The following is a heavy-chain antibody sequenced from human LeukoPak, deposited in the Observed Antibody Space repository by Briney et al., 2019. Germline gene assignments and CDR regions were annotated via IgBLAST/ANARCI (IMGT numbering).Heavy chain of an antibody. CDR3: ARSIYCSSTSCYMAPRRGHYYFHY. CDR2: INHSGST. J-gene: IGHJ4*02. V-gene: IGHV4-34*01. D-gene: IGHD2-2*02. CDR1: GGSVSGYY. Sequence: SQTLSLTCAVYGGSVSGYYWSWIRKPPGKGLEWIGEINHSGSTNYNPSLKSRVTISVDTSKNQFSLKLSSVTAADTAVYYCARSIYCSSTSCYMAPRRGHYYFHYWGQGTLVTVSS.